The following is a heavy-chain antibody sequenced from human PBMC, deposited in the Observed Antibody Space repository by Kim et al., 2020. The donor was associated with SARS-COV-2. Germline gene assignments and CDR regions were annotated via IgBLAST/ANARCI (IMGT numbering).Heavy chain of an antibody. D-gene: IGHD6-19*01. J-gene: IGHJ4*02. V-gene: IGHV3-15*01. Sequence: PVKGRFPISRDDSKNTLYLQMNSLKTEDTAVYYCTTERVPTPGYSSGAGYWGQGTLVTVSS. CDR3: TTERVPTPGYSSGAGY.